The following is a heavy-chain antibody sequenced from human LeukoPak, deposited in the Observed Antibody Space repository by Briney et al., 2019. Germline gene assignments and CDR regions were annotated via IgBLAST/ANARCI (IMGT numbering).Heavy chain of an antibody. CDR3: ARAYGSTFDP. CDR2: INHSGST. Sequence: SETLSLTCAVYGGSFSGYYWSWIRQPPGKGLEWIGEINHSGSTNYNPSLKSRVTISVDTSKNQFSLKLSSVTAADTAVYYCARAYGSTFDPWGQGTLVTVSS. J-gene: IGHJ5*02. D-gene: IGHD2-15*01. CDR1: GGSFSGYY. V-gene: IGHV4-34*01.